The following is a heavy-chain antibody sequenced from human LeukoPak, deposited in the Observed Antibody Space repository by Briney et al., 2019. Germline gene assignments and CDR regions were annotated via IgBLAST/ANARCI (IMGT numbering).Heavy chain of an antibody. D-gene: IGHD2-2*01. Sequence: GGSLRLSCAASGFTFSGSAMHWVRQASGEGLEWVGRIRSKANSYATAYAASVKGRFTISRDDSKNTAYLQMNSLKTEDTAVYYCTRHGDVVQVNFDYWGQGTLVTVSS. J-gene: IGHJ4*02. CDR3: TRHGDVVQVNFDY. V-gene: IGHV3-73*01. CDR1: GFTFSGSA. CDR2: IRSKANSYAT.